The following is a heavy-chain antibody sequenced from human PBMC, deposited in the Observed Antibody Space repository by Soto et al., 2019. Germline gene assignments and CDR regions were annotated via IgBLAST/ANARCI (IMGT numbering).Heavy chain of an antibody. Sequence: GESLKISCAASGFTFSSYGMHWVRQAPGKGLEWVAVISYDGSNKYYADSVKGRFTISRDNSKNTLYLQMNSLRAEDTAVYYCAKDLATTVVTLYYYYGMDVWGQGTTVTVSS. CDR1: GFTFSSYG. CDR2: ISYDGSNK. D-gene: IGHD4-17*01. V-gene: IGHV3-30*18. CDR3: AKDLATTVVTLYYYYGMDV. J-gene: IGHJ6*02.